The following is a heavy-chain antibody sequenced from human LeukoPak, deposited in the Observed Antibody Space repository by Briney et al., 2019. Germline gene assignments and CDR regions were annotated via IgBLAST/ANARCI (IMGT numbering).Heavy chain of an antibody. D-gene: IGHD6-19*01. V-gene: IGHV4-39*01. Sequence: PSETLSLTCTVSGGSISSSSYYWGWIRQPPGKGLEWIGSIYYSGSTYYNPSLKSRVTISVDTSKNQFSLKLSSVTAADTAVYYCARRDSSGWYLTFDYWGQGTLVTVSP. CDR1: GGSISSSSYY. CDR3: ARRDSSGWYLTFDY. J-gene: IGHJ4*02. CDR2: IYYSGST.